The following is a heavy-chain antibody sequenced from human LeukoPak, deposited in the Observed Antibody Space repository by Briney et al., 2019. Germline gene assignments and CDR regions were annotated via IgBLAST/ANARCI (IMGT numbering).Heavy chain of an antibody. J-gene: IGHJ3*02. CDR3: GRVGGRSKAAKGDAFDI. Sequence: GGSLRLSCAASGFTFNYYGFHWVRQAPGKGLEWVSILSSDGSKKYYADSVKGRFTISRDNSENTLYLQMNSLRAEDTAVYYCGRVGGRSKAAKGDAFDIWGQGTMVVVSS. V-gene: IGHV3-30*03. CDR2: LSSDGSKK. CDR1: GFTFNYYG. D-gene: IGHD6-6*01.